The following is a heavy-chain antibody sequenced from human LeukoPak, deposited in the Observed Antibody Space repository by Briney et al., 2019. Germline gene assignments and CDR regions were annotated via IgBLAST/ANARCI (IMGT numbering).Heavy chain of an antibody. CDR3: ATDRGYYYGSGSPVSFDY. Sequence: ASVKVSCKVSGYTLTELSMHWVRQAPGKGLEWMGGFDPEDGETIYAQKFQGRVTMTEDTSTDTAYMELSSLRSEDTAVYYCATDRGYYYGSGSPVSFDYWGQGTLVTVSS. V-gene: IGHV1-24*01. CDR1: GYTLTELS. D-gene: IGHD3-10*01. CDR2: FDPEDGET. J-gene: IGHJ4*02.